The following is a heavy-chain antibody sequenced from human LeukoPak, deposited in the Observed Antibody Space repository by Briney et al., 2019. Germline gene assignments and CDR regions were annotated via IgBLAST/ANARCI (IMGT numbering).Heavy chain of an antibody. V-gene: IGHV4-31*03. CDR3: ARDGDYGTFDI. J-gene: IGHJ3*02. CDR1: GGSISSGGYY. Sequence: SETLSLTCTVSGGSISSGGYYWSWIRQHPGKGLEWIGYIYYSGSTYYNPSLKSRVTISVDTSKNQFSLKLSSVTAADSAVYYCARDGDYGTFDIWGQGTMVTVSS. CDR2: IYYSGST. D-gene: IGHD4-17*01.